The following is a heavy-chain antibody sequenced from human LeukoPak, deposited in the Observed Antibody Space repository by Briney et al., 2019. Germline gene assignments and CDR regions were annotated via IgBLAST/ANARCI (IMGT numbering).Heavy chain of an antibody. J-gene: IGHJ6*03. D-gene: IGHD4-17*01. CDR3: AKDRYADYEAPSPYHMDA. Sequence: ASVKVSCKASGYTFSGFYIHWVRQAPGQGLEWMGWINPNSGVTNYAQKLQGRVTITRDTSIDTAYMQLSRLRSDDTAVYYCAKDRYADYEAPSPYHMDAWGRGTTVNVSS. CDR1: GYTFSGFY. V-gene: IGHV1-2*02. CDR2: INPNSGVT.